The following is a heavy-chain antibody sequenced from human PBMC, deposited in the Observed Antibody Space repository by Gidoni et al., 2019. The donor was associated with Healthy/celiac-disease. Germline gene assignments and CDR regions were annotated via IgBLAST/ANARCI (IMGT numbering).Heavy chain of an antibody. Sequence: EVQLVQSVAEVRTPGESLRIPCKGSGYSFTRYWISWVRQMPGKGLEWIGRIDPSDSYTNYSPSFPGHVTLSADQSISTAYLQWRSLKASDTAMYYCARQTYGDIRYYGMDVWGQGTTVTVSS. D-gene: IGHD4-17*01. V-gene: IGHV5-10-1*03. CDR3: ARQTYGDIRYYGMDV. CDR1: GYSFTRYW. J-gene: IGHJ6*02. CDR2: IDPSDSYT.